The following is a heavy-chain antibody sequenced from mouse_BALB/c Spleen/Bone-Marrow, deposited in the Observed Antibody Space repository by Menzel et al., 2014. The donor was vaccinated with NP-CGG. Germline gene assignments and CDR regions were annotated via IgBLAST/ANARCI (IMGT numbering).Heavy chain of an antibody. D-gene: IGHD2-3*01. V-gene: IGHV5-6*02. CDR2: INSGGSYT. CDR1: GFTFSSYG. CDR3: ARRGLYDGSAWFAY. Sequence: ESGGDLVKPGGSLKLSCAASGFTFSSYGMSWVRQTPDKRLEWVATINSGGSYTYYSDSVKGRFTISRDNAKNTLYLQMSSLKSEDTAMYYCARRGLYDGSAWFAYWGQGTLVTVSA. J-gene: IGHJ3*01.